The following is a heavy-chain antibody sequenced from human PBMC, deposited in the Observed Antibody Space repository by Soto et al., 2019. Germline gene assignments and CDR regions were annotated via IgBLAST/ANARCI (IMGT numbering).Heavy chain of an antibody. CDR1: GFTFSDYY. Sequence: GGALRLSCAASGFTFSDYYMSWIRQAPGKGLEWVSYISSSGSTIYYADSVKGRFTISRDNAKNSLYLQMNSLRAEDTAVYYCARDPAFNYVLDYWGQGTLVTVSS. V-gene: IGHV3-11*01. CDR2: ISSSGSTI. D-gene: IGHD4-4*01. J-gene: IGHJ4*02. CDR3: ARDPAFNYVLDY.